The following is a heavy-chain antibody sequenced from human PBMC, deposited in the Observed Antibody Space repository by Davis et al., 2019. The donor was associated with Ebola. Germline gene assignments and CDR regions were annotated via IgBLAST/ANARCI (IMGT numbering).Heavy chain of an antibody. CDR3: ARVPVHSISWYVYYYYGMDV. D-gene: IGHD6-13*01. Sequence: SETLSLTCAVYGGSFSGYYWSWIRQPPGKGLEWIGEINHSGSTNYNPSLKSRVTISVDTSKNQFSLKLSSGTAADTAVYYCARVPVHSISWYVYYYYGMDVWGQGTTVTVSS. J-gene: IGHJ6*02. CDR2: INHSGST. V-gene: IGHV4-34*01. CDR1: GGSFSGYY.